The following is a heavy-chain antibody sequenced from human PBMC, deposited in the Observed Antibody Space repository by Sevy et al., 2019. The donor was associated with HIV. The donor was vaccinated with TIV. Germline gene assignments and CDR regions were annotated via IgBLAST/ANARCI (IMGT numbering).Heavy chain of an antibody. V-gene: IGHV1-18*01. D-gene: IGHD6-13*01. Sequence: ASVKVSCKASGYTFTSYGISWVRQAPGQGLEWTGWISAYNGNTNYAQKLQGRVTMTTDTSTSTAYMELRSLRSDDTAVYYCARDRSPRYSSSWYYFDYWGQGTLVTVSS. J-gene: IGHJ4*02. CDR2: ISAYNGNT. CDR3: ARDRSPRYSSSWYYFDY. CDR1: GYTFTSYG.